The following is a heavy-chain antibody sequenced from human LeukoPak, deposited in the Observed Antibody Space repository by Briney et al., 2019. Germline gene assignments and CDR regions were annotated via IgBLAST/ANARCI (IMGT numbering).Heavy chain of an antibody. CDR3: ARPAYCGGDCYPEWFDP. V-gene: IGHV1-2*02. CDR2: INPNSGGT. J-gene: IGHJ5*02. Sequence: ASVKVSCKASGYIFTGYYMHWVRQAPGQGLEWMGWINPNSGGTNSAQKFQGRVTMTRDTSISTAYMELSRLRSDDTAVYYCARPAYCGGDCYPEWFDPWGQGTLVTVSS. CDR1: GYIFTGYY. D-gene: IGHD2-21*02.